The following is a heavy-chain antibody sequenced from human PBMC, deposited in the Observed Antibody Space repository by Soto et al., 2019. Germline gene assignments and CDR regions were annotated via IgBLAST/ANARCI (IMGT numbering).Heavy chain of an antibody. V-gene: IGHV4-4*02. CDR2: IYRSGST. Sequence: SETLSLTCGVSCGSISSDNWWSWVRQPPGKGLEWIGEIYRSGSTNSNPSLKSRVTISLDKSKNQFSLKVSSVTAADTAVYYCARHPSDFWFDPWGQGTLVTVSS. CDR3: ARHPSDFWFDP. CDR1: CGSISSDNW. D-gene: IGHD2-21*02. J-gene: IGHJ5*02.